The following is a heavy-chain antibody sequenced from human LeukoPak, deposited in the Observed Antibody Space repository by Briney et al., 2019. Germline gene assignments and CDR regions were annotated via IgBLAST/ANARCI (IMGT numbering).Heavy chain of an antibody. Sequence: PSETLSLTCAVYGGSFSGYYWSWIRQPPGKGLEWIGDINHSGSTNYNPSLKSRVTISVDTSKNQFSLKLSYVTAADTAVYYCARSAYSSSGWFGPWGQGTLVTVSS. D-gene: IGHD6-13*01. V-gene: IGHV4-34*01. CDR1: GGSFSGYY. J-gene: IGHJ5*02. CDR3: ARSAYSSSGWFGP. CDR2: INHSGST.